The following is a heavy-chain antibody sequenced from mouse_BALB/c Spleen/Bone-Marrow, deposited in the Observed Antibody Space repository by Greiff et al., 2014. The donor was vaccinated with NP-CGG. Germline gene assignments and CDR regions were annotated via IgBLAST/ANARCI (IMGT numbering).Heavy chain of an antibody. V-gene: IGHV5-17*02. Sequence: EVQLQQSGGGLVQPGGSRKLSCAASGFTFSSFGMHWVRQAPEKGLEWVAYISNGSSTIYYGDTVKGRITISRDNPKNTLFLQMTSLRSEDTAMYYCARKGAMITHYYAMDYWGQGTSVTVSS. J-gene: IGHJ4*01. D-gene: IGHD2-4*01. CDR2: ISNGSSTI. CDR3: ARKGAMITHYYAMDY. CDR1: GFTFSSFG.